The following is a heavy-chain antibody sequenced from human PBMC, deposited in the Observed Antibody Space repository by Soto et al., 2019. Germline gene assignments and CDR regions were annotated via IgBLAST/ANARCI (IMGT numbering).Heavy chain of an antibody. D-gene: IGHD5-18*01. CDR3: ARDLQLPDTYYFDY. J-gene: IGHJ4*02. CDR1: GFTFSSYG. CDR2: IWYDGSNK. V-gene: IGHV3-33*01. Sequence: GSLRLSCAASGFTFSSYGMHWVRQAPGKGLEWVAVIWYDGSNKYYADSVKGRFTISRDNSKNTLYLQMNSLRAEDTAVYYCARDLQLPDTYYFDYWGQGTLVTVSS.